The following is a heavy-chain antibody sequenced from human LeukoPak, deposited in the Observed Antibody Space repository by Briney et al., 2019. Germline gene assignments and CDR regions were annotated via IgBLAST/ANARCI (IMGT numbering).Heavy chain of an antibody. Sequence: SETLSLTCAVYGGAFSGYYWSWLRQPPGKGLEWIGEINHSGGTNYNPSLKSRVSMSVDVSKDQFSLKLTSLTAADTAVYYCARGSRNYNNYEGADYWGQGTLVTVSS. J-gene: IGHJ4*02. D-gene: IGHD4-11*01. CDR2: INHSGGT. CDR1: GGAFSGYY. V-gene: IGHV4-34*01. CDR3: ARGSRNYNNYEGADY.